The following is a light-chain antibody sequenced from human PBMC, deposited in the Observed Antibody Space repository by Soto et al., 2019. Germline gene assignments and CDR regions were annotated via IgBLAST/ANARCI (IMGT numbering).Light chain of an antibody. CDR1: QSVNGNY. J-gene: IGKJ2*01. V-gene: IGKV3-20*01. Sequence: EIVLTQSPGTLSLSPGERATLSCRASQSVNGNYLTWYQQKPGQAPRLLIYGASSRATGIPDRFSGSGCGTDFTLTISRLEPEDFAVYYCQQYGSSFRYTFGQGTKLEIK. CDR3: QQYGSSFRYT. CDR2: GAS.